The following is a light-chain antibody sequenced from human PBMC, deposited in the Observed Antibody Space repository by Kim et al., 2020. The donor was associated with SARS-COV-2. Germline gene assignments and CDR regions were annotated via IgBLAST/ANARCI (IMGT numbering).Light chain of an antibody. Sequence: GQSITISCTGTSSDVGSYHLVSWYQQHPGKAPKLMIFEVTKRPSGISNRFSGSKSGNTASLTISGLQAEDEADYYCCSYAGSYTWVFGGGTKLTVL. CDR3: CSYAGSYTWV. CDR2: EVT. V-gene: IGLV2-23*02. CDR1: SSDVGSYHL. J-gene: IGLJ3*02.